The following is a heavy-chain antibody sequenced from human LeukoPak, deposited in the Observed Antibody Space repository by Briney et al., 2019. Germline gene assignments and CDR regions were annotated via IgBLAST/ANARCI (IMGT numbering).Heavy chain of an antibody. CDR2: INPKSGGT. D-gene: IGHD2-2*01. CDR1: GGTFSSYA. J-gene: IGHJ3*02. V-gene: IGHV1-2*06. CDR3: ARDDQDGFDI. Sequence: ASVKVSCKASGGTFSSYAISWVRQAPGQGLEWMGRINPKSGGTNYAQKFQGRVTVTRDTSISAAYMELSSLRFDDTAVYYCARDDQDGFDIWGQGTMVTVSS.